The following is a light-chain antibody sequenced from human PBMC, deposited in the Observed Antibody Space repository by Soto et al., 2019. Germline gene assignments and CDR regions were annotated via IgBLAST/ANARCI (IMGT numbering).Light chain of an antibody. CDR1: SNDIGGYNY. J-gene: IGLJ2*01. CDR3: CSYTGSYTFVV. CDR2: AVS. Sequence: QSVLTQPRSVSGSPGQAVTISCTGTSNDIGGYNYVSWYQQHPDKAPKLMIFAVSQRPSGVPDRFSGSKSGNTASLTISGLQAEDEADYYCCSYTGSYTFVVFGGGTKLTVL. V-gene: IGLV2-11*01.